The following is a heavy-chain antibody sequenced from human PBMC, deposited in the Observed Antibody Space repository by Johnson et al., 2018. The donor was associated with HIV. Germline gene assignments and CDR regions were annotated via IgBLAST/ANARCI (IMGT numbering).Heavy chain of an antibody. Sequence: VQLVESGGNVVRPGGSLRLSCTASGFTFDDYGMSWVRQVPGKGLEWVANIKQDGSEKYYVDSVKGRFTISRDNAKNSLYLQMNRLKAEDTAVYYCARGASSGWYRYAFDIWGQGTMVTVSS. J-gene: IGHJ3*02. CDR1: GFTFDDYG. V-gene: IGHV3-7*01. CDR2: IKQDGSEK. CDR3: ARGASSGWYRYAFDI. D-gene: IGHD6-19*01.